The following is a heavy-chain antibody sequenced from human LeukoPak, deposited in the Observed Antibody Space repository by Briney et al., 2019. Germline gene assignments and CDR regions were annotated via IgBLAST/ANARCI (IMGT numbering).Heavy chain of an antibody. D-gene: IGHD5-18*01. Sequence: ASVKVSCKASGYTFTSYGISWVRQAPGQGLEWMGWISAYNGNTNYAQKLQGRVTMTTDTSTSTAYMELRSLRSDDTVVYYCARGGYSYAYYYYGMDVWGQGTTVTVSS. J-gene: IGHJ6*02. CDR2: ISAYNGNT. CDR3: ARGGYSYAYYYYGMDV. V-gene: IGHV1-18*01. CDR1: GYTFTSYG.